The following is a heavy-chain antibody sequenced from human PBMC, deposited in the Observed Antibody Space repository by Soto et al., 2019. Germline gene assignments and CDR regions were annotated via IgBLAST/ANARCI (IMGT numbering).Heavy chain of an antibody. V-gene: IGHV1-18*01. J-gene: IGHJ3*02. Sequence: ASVKVSCKASGYTFTSYGISWVRQAPGQGLEWMGWISAYNGNTNYAQNLQGRVTMTTDTSTSTAYMELRSPRSDDTAVYYCARDLQQWLVGAFDIWGQGTMVTVSS. D-gene: IGHD6-19*01. CDR2: ISAYNGNT. CDR1: GYTFTSYG. CDR3: ARDLQQWLVGAFDI.